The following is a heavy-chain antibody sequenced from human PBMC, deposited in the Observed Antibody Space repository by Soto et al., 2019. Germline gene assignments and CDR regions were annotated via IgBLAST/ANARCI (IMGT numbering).Heavy chain of an antibody. CDR3: ARVGGDDFGDSGGFDY. J-gene: IGHJ4*02. Sequence: QVQLQESGPGLVKPSETLSLTCTVSGGSIRDYFWTWIRQPPGKGLEWIGYIYYSGRTNYNPSLKSRVSISVDTSKNHFSLQLRYVTAADTAVYYCARVGGDDFGDSGGFDYWGQGTLVNVS. V-gene: IGHV4-59*01. CDR2: IYYSGRT. D-gene: IGHD4-17*01. CDR1: GGSIRDYF.